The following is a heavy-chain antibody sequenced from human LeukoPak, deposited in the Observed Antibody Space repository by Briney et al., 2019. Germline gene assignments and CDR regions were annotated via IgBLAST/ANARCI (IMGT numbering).Heavy chain of an antibody. CDR1: GFTFTNYW. J-gene: IGHJ4*02. D-gene: IGHD4-17*01. CDR3: AREVRNGPEAY. V-gene: IGHV3-7*01. Sequence: GGSLRLSCAASGFTFTNYWMSWVRQAPGKGLEWVANIKQDGSEKDYVDSVKGRFTISRDNPKNSLYLQMNSLRAEDTAVYYCAREVRNGPEAYWGQGTLVTVSS. CDR2: IKQDGSEK.